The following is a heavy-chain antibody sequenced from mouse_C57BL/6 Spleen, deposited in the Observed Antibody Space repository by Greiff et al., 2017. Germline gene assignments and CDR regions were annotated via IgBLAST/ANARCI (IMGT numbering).Heavy chain of an antibody. J-gene: IGHJ1*03. Sequence: VQLQQSGPELVKPGASVKISCKASGYSFTSYYIHWVKQRPGQGLEWIGWIYPGSGNTKYNEKFKGKATLTADTSSSTAYMQLSSLTSEDSAVXYCARGGYYYGSSPDWYFDVWGTGTTVTVSS. CDR2: IYPGSGNT. CDR3: ARGGYYYGSSPDWYFDV. CDR1: GYSFTSYY. D-gene: IGHD1-1*01. V-gene: IGHV1-66*01.